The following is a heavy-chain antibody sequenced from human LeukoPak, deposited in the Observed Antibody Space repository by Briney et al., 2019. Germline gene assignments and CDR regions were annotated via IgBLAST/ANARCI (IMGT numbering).Heavy chain of an antibody. CDR2: INPNSGGT. D-gene: IGHD6-13*01. CDR1: GYTFTVYY. Sequence: GASVTVSFKASGYTFTVYYIHWVRQAPGQGLEWMGWINPNSGGTNYAQKFQGRVTMTRDTSISTAYMELSRLRSDDTAVYYCASYSSNWYAEYFQHWGQGTLVTVSS. CDR3: ASYSSNWYAEYFQH. V-gene: IGHV1-2*02. J-gene: IGHJ1*01.